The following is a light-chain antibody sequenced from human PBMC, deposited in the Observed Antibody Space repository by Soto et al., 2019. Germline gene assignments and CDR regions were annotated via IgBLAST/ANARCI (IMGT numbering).Light chain of an antibody. CDR2: DVS. Sequence: QSVLTQPASVSGSPGQSITISCTGTSSDIGVYNHVSWYQQHPGKAPKLMIYDVSNRPSGVSNRFSGSKSGNTASLTISGLQPEDEAGYYCSSFTSTSTNYVFGTGTKVTVL. J-gene: IGLJ1*01. V-gene: IGLV2-14*01. CDR3: SSFTSTSTNYV. CDR1: SSDIGVYNH.